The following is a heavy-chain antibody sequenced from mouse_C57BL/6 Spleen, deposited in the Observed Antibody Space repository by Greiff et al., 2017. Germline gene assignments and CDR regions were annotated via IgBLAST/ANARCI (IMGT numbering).Heavy chain of an antibody. D-gene: IGHD3-2*02. J-gene: IGHJ4*01. CDR2: IYPGDGDT. CDR1: GYAFSSYW. CDR3: ARQLRLRDAMDY. Sequence: QVQLQQSGAELVKPGASVKISCKASGYAFSSYWMNWVKQRPGKGLEWIGQIYPGDGDTNYNGKFKGKATLTADKSSSPAYMQLSSLTAEDSAVYVCARQLRLRDAMDYWGQGTSVTVSS. V-gene: IGHV1-80*01.